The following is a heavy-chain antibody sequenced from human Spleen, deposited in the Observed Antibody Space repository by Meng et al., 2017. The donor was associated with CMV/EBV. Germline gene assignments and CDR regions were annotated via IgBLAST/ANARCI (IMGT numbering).Heavy chain of an antibody. CDR1: GFTFGDYT. Sequence: GESLKISCTTSGFTFGDYTIHWVRQAPGKGLEWVSLISWDGTNTYYADSVKGRFTISRDNSKNSLYLQMNSLRAEDTALYYCAKSMSPHYYYYGMDVWGQGTTVTVSS. V-gene: IGHV3-43*01. CDR3: AKSMSPHYYYYGMDV. J-gene: IGHJ6*02. CDR2: ISWDGTNT.